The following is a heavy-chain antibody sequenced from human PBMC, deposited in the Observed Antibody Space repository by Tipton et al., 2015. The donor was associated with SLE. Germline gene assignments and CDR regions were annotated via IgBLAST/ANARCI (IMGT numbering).Heavy chain of an antibody. D-gene: IGHD6-13*01. J-gene: IGHJ3*02. CDR2: ISAYNGNT. Sequence: QLVQSGAEVKKPGASVKVSCKASGYTFTSYGISWVGQAPGEGLEWMGWISAYNGNTNYAPKPQGRVTMTTDTSTSTAYMEVRSLRSDETAVYYCATYGSIWPDAFDIWGPGTMFTVSS. CDR1: GYTFTSYG. V-gene: IGHV1-18*01. CDR3: ATYGSIWPDAFDI.